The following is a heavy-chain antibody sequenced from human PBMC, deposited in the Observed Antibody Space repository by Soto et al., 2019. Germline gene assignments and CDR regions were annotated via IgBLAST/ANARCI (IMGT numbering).Heavy chain of an antibody. CDR2: IYYSGST. CDR3: ARGHSSSWYLNWFDP. D-gene: IGHD6-13*01. Sequence: PSETLSLTCTVSGGSISSYYWSWIRQPPGKGLEWIGYIYYSGSTNYNPSLKSRITISVDTSKNQFSLKLSSVTAADTAVYYCARGHSSSWYLNWFDPWGQGTLVTVSS. V-gene: IGHV4-59*01. CDR1: GGSISSYY. J-gene: IGHJ5*02.